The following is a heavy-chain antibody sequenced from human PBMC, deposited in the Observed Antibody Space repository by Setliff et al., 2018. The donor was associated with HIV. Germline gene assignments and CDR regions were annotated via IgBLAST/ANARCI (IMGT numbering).Heavy chain of an antibody. V-gene: IGHV4-34*01. J-gene: IGHJ4*01. D-gene: IGHD6-13*01. Sequence: PSETLSLTCAVYGGSFSGYYWSWIRQSPGKDLEWIGEVNHSGDTTYNPSLKSRVTMSVDTSKNQFSLELSSLTSADTAIYYCVRGRDYGSSWSRPFYFDFWGHGNLVTVPQ. CDR3: VRGRDYGSSWSRPFYFDF. CDR2: VNHSGDT. CDR1: GGSFSGYY.